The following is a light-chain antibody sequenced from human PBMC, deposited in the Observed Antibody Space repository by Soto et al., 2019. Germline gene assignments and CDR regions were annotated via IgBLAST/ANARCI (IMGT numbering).Light chain of an antibody. CDR2: GAS. V-gene: IGKV3-20*01. J-gene: IGKJ4*01. Sequence: EIVLMQSAATLSLSPGERATLSCRASQTVNSVYLAWYQQKPGQAPRLLIYGASSRATGIPDRFSGSGSGTDFTLTITRLEPEDFAVYYCQQYGSSPLTFGGGTKVDIK. CDR3: QQYGSSPLT. CDR1: QTVNSVY.